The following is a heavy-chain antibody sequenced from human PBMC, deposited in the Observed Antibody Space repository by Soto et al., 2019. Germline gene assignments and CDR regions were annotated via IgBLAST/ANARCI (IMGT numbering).Heavy chain of an antibody. CDR3: AGLANIFGIDD. Sequence: XESLYIPCHGSGYIFTNYWIDWVRQMPGKGLEWMGIIYPGYSDTRYSPPFQDQVTISADNSISTAYLQWSSLKASDTARYYCAGLANIFGIDDWGQGTLVTVSS. CDR2: IYPGYSDT. V-gene: IGHV5-51*01. J-gene: IGHJ4*01. D-gene: IGHD3-3*02. CDR1: GYIFTNYW.